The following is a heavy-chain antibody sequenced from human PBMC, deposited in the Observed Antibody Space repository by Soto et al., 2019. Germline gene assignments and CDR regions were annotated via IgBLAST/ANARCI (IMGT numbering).Heavy chain of an antibody. CDR1: GGSFGGYY. D-gene: IGHD3-3*01. CDR3: ARPDFWSGYYDY. J-gene: IGHJ4*01. CDR2: IYYSGST. Sequence: PSVTLPLTCAVYGGSFGGYYWGWIRQPPGKGLEWIGSIYYSGSTYYNPSLKSRVTISVDTSKNQFSLKLSSVTAADTAVYYCARPDFWSGYYDYWGHGTLVTVSS. V-gene: IGHV4-39*01.